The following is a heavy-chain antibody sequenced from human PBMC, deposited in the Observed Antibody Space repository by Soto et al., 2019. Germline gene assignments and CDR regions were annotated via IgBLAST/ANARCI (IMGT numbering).Heavy chain of an antibody. J-gene: IGHJ4*02. V-gene: IGHV5-51*01. Sequence: GESLKISCKGFVNSFTTYWIGWLRQMPVKGLEWMGIIYPSDSDTRYSPSFQGQVTISADKSISTAYLQWSSLKASDTAMYYCARLNLRPITMVRGVPYHFEYWGQGTMVTVSS. CDR1: VNSFTTYW. CDR2: IYPSDSDT. D-gene: IGHD3-10*01. CDR3: ARLNLRPITMVRGVPYHFEY.